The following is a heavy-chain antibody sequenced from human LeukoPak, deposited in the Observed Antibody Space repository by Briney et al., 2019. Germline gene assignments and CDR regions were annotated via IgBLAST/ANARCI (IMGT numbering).Heavy chain of an antibody. D-gene: IGHD7-27*01. V-gene: IGHV4-38-2*02. J-gene: IGHJ4*02. CDR3: ARENWVFDY. CDR2: VHRSGTT. Sequence: PSETLSLTCVVSGYSISSGYHWGWIRQPPGKGQEWIGSVHRSGTTYYDPSLKSRVTISVDTSKNQISLKVRSVTAADTAMYYCARENWVFDYWGQEILVTVSS. CDR1: GYSISSGYH.